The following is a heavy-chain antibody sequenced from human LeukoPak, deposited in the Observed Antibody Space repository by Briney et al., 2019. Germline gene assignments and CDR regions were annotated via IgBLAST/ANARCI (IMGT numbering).Heavy chain of an antibody. V-gene: IGHV3-21*01. CDR1: GFTFSSYS. Sequence: GGSLRLSCAASGFTFSSYSMNWVRQAPGKGLEWVSSISSSSSYIYYADSVKGRFTIPRDNAKNSLYLQMNSLRAEDTAVYYCARDSRCSTSCYPDAFDVWGQGTMVTVSS. D-gene: IGHD2-2*01. CDR2: ISSSSSYI. CDR3: ARDSRCSTSCYPDAFDV. J-gene: IGHJ3*01.